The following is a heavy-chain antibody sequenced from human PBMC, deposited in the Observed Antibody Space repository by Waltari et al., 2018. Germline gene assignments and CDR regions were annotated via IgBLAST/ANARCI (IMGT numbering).Heavy chain of an antibody. CDR1: GLTSGSSG. J-gene: IGHJ6*02. D-gene: IGHD2-8*02. V-gene: IGHV3-30*03. CDR3: ASCTGGNCYYYGFDV. CDR2: ISSDGSRK. Sequence: QVQLVESGGGVVQPGRYLRRACAASGLTSGSSGMHWVRQTPGRGLEWVAVISSDGSRKSYADSVKGRFSISRDNSKNSLSLEMNSLRPEDTAVYYCASCTGGNCYYYGFDVWGQGTTVTVSS.